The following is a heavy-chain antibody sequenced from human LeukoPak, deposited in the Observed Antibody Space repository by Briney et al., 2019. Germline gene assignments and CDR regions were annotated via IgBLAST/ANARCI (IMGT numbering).Heavy chain of an antibody. Sequence: GGSLRLSCAASGFTDSTKYMTWVRQAPGKRLEWVSNIYRGTETNYADSVKDRFIISRDFSRNTFFLDLNRLRIDDTAIYYCATGKEWMALNYWGQGSLVTVSS. V-gene: IGHV3-66*01. CDR2: IYRGTET. CDR3: ATGKEWMALNY. J-gene: IGHJ4*02. D-gene: IGHD5-24*01. CDR1: GFTDSTKY.